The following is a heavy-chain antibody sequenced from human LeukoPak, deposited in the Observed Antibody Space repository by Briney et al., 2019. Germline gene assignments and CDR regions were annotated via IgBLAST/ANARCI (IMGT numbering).Heavy chain of an antibody. V-gene: IGHV1-8*01. CDR1: GYTFTSYD. CDR2: MNPNSGNT. CDR3: ARKARITMIVRSFDP. J-gene: IGHJ5*02. Sequence: ASVKVSCKASGYTFTSYDINWVRQATGQGLEWMGWMNPNSGNTGYAQKFQGRVTMTRNTSISTAYMELSSLRSEDTAVYYCARKARITMIVRSFDPWGQGTLATVSS. D-gene: IGHD3-22*01.